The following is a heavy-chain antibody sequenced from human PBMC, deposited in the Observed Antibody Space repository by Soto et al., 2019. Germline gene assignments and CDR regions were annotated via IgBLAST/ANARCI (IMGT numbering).Heavy chain of an antibody. CDR3: ARFDYGSGTFDY. V-gene: IGHV4-31*03. CDR1: GGSISSGGYY. Sequence: QVQLQESGPGLVKPSQTLSLTCTVSGGSISSGGYYWSWIRQHPGKGLEWIGYIYYSGSTYYNPSLKSRVTLSVDTSKNQFSLKLSSVTAADTAVYYCARFDYGSGTFDYWGQGTLVTVSS. D-gene: IGHD3-10*01. J-gene: IGHJ4*02. CDR2: IYYSGST.